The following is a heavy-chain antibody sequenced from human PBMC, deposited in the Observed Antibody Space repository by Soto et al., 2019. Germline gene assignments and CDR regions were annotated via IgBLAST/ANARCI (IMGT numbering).Heavy chain of an antibody. Sequence: SETLSLTCTVSGGSVTSDNYYWTWIRQPPGKGLEWIGFIFHSGSTNYNPSLKSRLTISVDTSENQFSLRLSSVTAADTAVYYCARERRGATATFFDYWGQGSLVTVSS. J-gene: IGHJ4*02. V-gene: IGHV4-61*01. D-gene: IGHD1-26*01. CDR3: ARERRGATATFFDY. CDR2: IFHSGST. CDR1: GGSVTSDNYY.